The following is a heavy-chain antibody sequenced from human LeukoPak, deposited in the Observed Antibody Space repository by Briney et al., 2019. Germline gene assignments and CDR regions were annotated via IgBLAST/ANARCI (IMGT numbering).Heavy chain of an antibody. D-gene: IGHD3-3*01. J-gene: IGHJ4*02. Sequence: QTGGSLRLSCAASGLTFSSHAMHWVRQAPGKGLEYVSAIFSNGGNTYYADSVRGRFTISRDNSKDTVYLQMGSLRPEDTAVYYCARGGYYAASDIWGQGALVTVSS. CDR3: ARGGYYAASDI. CDR2: IFSNGGNT. V-gene: IGHV3-64*02. CDR1: GLTFSSHA.